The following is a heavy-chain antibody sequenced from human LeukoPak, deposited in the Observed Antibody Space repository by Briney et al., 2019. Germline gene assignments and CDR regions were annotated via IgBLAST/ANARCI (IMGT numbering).Heavy chain of an antibody. CDR3: AELGITMIGGV. D-gene: IGHD3-10*02. CDR1: GFTFSSSA. CDR2: ISSSGSTI. Sequence: QPGGSLRLSCAASGFTFSSSAMSWVRQAPGKGLEWVSYISSSGSTIYYADSVKGRFTISRDNAKNSLYLQMNSLRAEDTAVYYCAELGITMIGGVWGKGTTVTISS. V-gene: IGHV3-48*03. J-gene: IGHJ6*04.